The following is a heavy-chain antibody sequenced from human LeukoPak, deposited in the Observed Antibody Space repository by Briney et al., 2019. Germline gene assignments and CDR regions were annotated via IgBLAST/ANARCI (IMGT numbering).Heavy chain of an antibody. V-gene: IGHV3-66*01. D-gene: IGHD1-26*01. CDR1: GVIVSSNY. J-gene: IGHJ4*02. CDR2: IYSGGST. CDR3: ARLRGGTYFDY. Sequence: GGSLRLSCAASGVIVSSNYMTWVRQAPGQGLEWVSVIYSGGSTYYADSVKGRFTISRDNSKNTLYLQMNSLRAEDTAVYYCARLRGGTYFDYWGQGTLVTVSS.